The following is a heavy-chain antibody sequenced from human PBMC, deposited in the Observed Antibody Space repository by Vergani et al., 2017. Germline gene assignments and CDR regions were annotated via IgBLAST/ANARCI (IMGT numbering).Heavy chain of an antibody. V-gene: IGHV1-69*13. Sequence: QVQLVQSGAEVKKPGSSVKVSCKASVGTFSSYAISWVRQAPGQGLEWMGRIIPIFGTANYAQKFQGRVTITADESTSTAYMELSSLRSEDTAVSYGARADILTGYANWFDPWGQGTLVTVSS. J-gene: IGHJ5*02. CDR3: ARADILTGYANWFDP. CDR2: IIPIFGTA. D-gene: IGHD3-9*01. CDR1: VGTFSSYA.